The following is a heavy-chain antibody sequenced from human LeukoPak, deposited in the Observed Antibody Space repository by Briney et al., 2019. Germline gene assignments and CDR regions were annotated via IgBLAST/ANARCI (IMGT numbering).Heavy chain of an antibody. CDR3: ARDGYYYGSGRIDY. CDR1: GFTFSNYA. J-gene: IGHJ4*02. Sequence: GRSLRLSCAASGFTFSNYAMHWVRQAPGTGLEWVALISYDGSNRHYVDSVKGRFTISRDNSKNTLYLQINRLRAEDMAVYYCARDGYYYGSGRIDYWGQGTLVTVSS. CDR2: ISYDGSNR. D-gene: IGHD3-10*01. V-gene: IGHV3-30*04.